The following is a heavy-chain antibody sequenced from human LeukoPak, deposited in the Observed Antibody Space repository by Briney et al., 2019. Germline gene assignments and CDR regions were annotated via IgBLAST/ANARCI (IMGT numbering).Heavy chain of an antibody. CDR3: VRQSGFSMIVVVFDY. CDR2: IYYSGST. J-gene: IGHJ4*02. Sequence: SETLSLTCTVSGGSISSSSYCWGWIRQPPGKGLEWVGTIYYSGSTNYNPSLKSRLTISVDTSKNQFSLRLSSVTAADSAVYYCVRQSGFSMIVVVFDYWGQGTLVTVSS. CDR1: GGSISSSSYC. V-gene: IGHV4-39*01. D-gene: IGHD3-22*01.